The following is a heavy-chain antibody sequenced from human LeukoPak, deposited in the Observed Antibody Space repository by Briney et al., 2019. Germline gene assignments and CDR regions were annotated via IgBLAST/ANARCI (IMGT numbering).Heavy chain of an antibody. Sequence: PGGSLRLSCEASGFTFSSYWMHWVRQAPGKGLVWVSRINSDGSSTSYADSVQGRFTISRDNAKNTLYLQMNSLRVEDTAVYYCARDVIPDSSGWGGGDYWGQGTLVTVSS. J-gene: IGHJ4*02. D-gene: IGHD6-19*01. CDR1: GFTFSSYW. V-gene: IGHV3-74*01. CDR2: INSDGSST. CDR3: ARDVIPDSSGWGGGDY.